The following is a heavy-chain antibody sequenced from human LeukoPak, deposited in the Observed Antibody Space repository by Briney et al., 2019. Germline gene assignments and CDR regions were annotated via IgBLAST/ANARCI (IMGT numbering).Heavy chain of an antibody. CDR3: ARALTGEADY. CDR1: GFTFSSYA. CDR2: ISYDGSNE. V-gene: IGHV3-30-3*01. Sequence: PGGSLRLSCAASGFTFSSYAMHWVRQAPGKGLEWVAGISYDGSNEHYADSVKGGFTISRDNSKNTLNLQMTSLRAEDTAVYYCARALTGEADYWGQGTLVTVSS. J-gene: IGHJ4*02. D-gene: IGHD7-27*01.